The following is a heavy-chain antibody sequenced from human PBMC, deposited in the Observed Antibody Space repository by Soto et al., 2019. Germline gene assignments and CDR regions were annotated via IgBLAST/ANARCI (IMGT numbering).Heavy chain of an antibody. CDR3: AKDSIAAAHAPPYYFDY. V-gene: IGHV3-23*01. J-gene: IGHJ4*02. Sequence: PGGSLRLCCGASGFTFSSYAMSWVRQAPGKGLEWVSAISGSGGSTYYADSVKGWFTISRDNSKNTLYLQMNSLRAEDTAVYYCAKDSIAAAHAPPYYFDYWGQGTLVTVSS. CDR2: ISGSGGST. CDR1: GFTFSSYA. D-gene: IGHD6-13*01.